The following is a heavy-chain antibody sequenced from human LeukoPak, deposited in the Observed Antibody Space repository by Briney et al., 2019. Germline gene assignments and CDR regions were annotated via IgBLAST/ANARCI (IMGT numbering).Heavy chain of an antibody. CDR1: GFTFSSYA. Sequence: GTSLRLSCAASGFTFSSYAMSWVRQAPGKGLEWVSGISGSGGSTYYADSVKGRFTISRDNSKNTLYLQMNSLRAEDTAVYYCAKDLGDSSGFHYGPLDYWGQGTLVTVSS. D-gene: IGHD3-22*01. CDR3: AKDLGDSSGFHYGPLDY. J-gene: IGHJ4*02. CDR2: ISGSGGST. V-gene: IGHV3-23*01.